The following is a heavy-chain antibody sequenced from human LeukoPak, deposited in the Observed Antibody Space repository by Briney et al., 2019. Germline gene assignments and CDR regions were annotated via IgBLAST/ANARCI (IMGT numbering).Heavy chain of an antibody. CDR1: GYTFTTYG. CDR3: AREGAAYYYMDV. J-gene: IGHJ6*03. Sequence: ASVKVSCKASGYTFTTYGISWVRQAPGQGLEWMGWISPYSGNTNYAQKLQGRVTMTTDTSTGTAYMELRSLRSDDTALYYCAREGAAYYYMDVWGKGTTVTVSS. D-gene: IGHD3-16*01. V-gene: IGHV1-18*01. CDR2: ISPYSGNT.